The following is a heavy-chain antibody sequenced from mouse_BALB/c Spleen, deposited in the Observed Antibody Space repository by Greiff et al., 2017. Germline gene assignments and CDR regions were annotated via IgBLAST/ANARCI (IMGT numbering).Heavy chain of an antibody. CDR1: GFNIKDTY. CDR2: IDPANGNT. V-gene: IGHV14-3*02. CDR3: VTRYGSSGYFDY. Sequence: EVQLQQSGAELVKPGASVKLSCTASGFNIKDTYMHWVKQRPEQGLEWIGRIDPANGNTKYDPKFQGKATITADTSSNTAYLQLSSLTSEDTAVYYCVTRYGSSGYFDYWGQGTTLTVSS. J-gene: IGHJ2*01. D-gene: IGHD1-1*01.